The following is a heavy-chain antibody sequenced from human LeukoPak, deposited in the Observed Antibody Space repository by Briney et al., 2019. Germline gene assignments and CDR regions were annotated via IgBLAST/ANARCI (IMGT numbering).Heavy chain of an antibody. CDR1: GGSISSSSYY. J-gene: IGHJ4*02. V-gene: IGHV4-39*07. Sequence: KPSETLSLTCTVSGGSISSSSYYWGWIRQPPGKGLEWIGSIYYSGSAYYNPSLKSRVTISVDTSKNQFSLKLSSVTAADTAVYYCARGTAVAGTYYWGQGTLVTVSS. D-gene: IGHD6-19*01. CDR3: ARGTAVAGTYY. CDR2: IYYSGSA.